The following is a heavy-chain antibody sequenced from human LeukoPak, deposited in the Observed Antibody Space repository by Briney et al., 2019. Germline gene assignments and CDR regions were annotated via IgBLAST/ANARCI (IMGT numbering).Heavy chain of an antibody. D-gene: IGHD3-10*01. Sequence: PGRSLRLSCAASGYTFSHYGMHWVRQAPGKGLEWVAVIWYDGSNKYYADSVKGRFTISRDNSKNTVYLQMDSLRVEDTAVYYCARAPSHYYADYWGQGTLVTVSS. V-gene: IGHV3-33*01. CDR1: GYTFSHYG. J-gene: IGHJ4*02. CDR3: ARAPSHYYADY. CDR2: IWYDGSNK.